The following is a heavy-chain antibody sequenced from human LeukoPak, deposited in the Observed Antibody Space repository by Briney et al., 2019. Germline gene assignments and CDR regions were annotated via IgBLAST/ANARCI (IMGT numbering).Heavy chain of an antibody. J-gene: IGHJ3*02. CDR3: AKDGVVALNAFDI. CDR1: GFTFSSYG. D-gene: IGHD2-21*01. CDR2: IRYDGSNK. V-gene: IGHV3-30*02. Sequence: GGSLRLSCAASGFTFSSYGMHWVRQAPGKGLEWVAFIRYDGSNKYYADSVKGRFTISRDNSKNTLYLQMNSLRAEDTAVYYCAKDGVVALNAFDIWGQGTMVTVSS.